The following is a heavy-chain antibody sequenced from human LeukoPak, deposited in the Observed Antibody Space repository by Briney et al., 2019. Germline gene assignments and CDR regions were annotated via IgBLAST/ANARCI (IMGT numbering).Heavy chain of an antibody. J-gene: IGHJ6*03. V-gene: IGHV1-2*02. D-gene: IGHD3-10*01. CDR3: ARGSITMVRGVIAYYYYMDV. CDR2: INPNSGGT. Sequence: ASVKVSCKASGYTLTGYYMHWVRQAPGQGLEWMGWINPNSGGTNYAQKFQGRVTMTRDTSISTAYMELSRLRSDDTAVYYCARGSITMVRGVIAYYYYMDVWGKGTTVTVSS. CDR1: GYTLTGYY.